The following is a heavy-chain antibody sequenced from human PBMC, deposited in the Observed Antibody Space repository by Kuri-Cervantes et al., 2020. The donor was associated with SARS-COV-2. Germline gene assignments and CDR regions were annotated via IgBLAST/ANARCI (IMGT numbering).Heavy chain of an antibody. CDR3: ARGPLIPAAIPGYYYYYMDV. D-gene: IGHD2-2*02. J-gene: IGHJ6*03. Sequence: ASVKVSCKASGYTFTGYYMHWVRQAPGQGLEWMGWINPNSGGTNYAQKFQGRVTMTRDTSISTAYMGLSRLRSDDTAVYYCARGPLIPAAIPGYYYYYMDVWGKGTTVTVSS. CDR2: INPNSGGT. CDR1: GYTFTGYY. V-gene: IGHV1-2*02.